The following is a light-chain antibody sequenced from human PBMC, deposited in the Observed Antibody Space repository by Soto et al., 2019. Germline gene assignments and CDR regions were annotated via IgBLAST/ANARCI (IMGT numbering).Light chain of an antibody. Sequence: EIVLTQSPGTLSLSPGERATLSCRASQGVDSINLAWYQQKPGQAPRLLIYGASSWATGVPYRFSGSGSGTDFTLTISRLEPEDFAVYYCQHYGTSPYTFGQGTKLEIK. V-gene: IGKV3-20*01. CDR3: QHYGTSPYT. CDR1: QGVDSIN. J-gene: IGKJ2*01. CDR2: GAS.